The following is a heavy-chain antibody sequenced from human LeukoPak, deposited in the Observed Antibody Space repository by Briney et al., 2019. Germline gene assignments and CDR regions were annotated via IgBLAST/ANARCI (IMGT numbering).Heavy chain of an antibody. J-gene: IGHJ3*02. CDR2: IYYSGST. CDR1: GGSISSSSYY. V-gene: IGHV4-31*03. CDR3: ARDSVEYYDFWSGSSPHDAFDI. D-gene: IGHD3-3*01. Sequence: SETLSLTCTVSGGSISSSSYYWGWIRQHPGKGLEWIVYIYYSGSTYYNPSLKSRVTISVDTSKNQFSLKLSSVTAADTAVYYCARDSVEYYDFWSGSSPHDAFDIWGQGTMVTVSS.